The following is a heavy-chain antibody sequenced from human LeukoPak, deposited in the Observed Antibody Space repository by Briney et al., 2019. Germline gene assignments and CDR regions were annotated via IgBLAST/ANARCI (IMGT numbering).Heavy chain of an antibody. CDR3: ARARRSSITISGVVTYYYYGMDV. V-gene: IGHV1-2*02. J-gene: IGHJ6*02. CDR2: INPNSGGT. Sequence: EASVKVSCKASGYTFTGYYMHWVRQAPGQGLEWMGWINPNSGGTNYAQKFQGRVTMTRDTSISTAYMELSRLRSDDTAVYYCARARRSSITISGVVTYYYYGMDVWGQGTTVTVSS. D-gene: IGHD3-3*01. CDR1: GYTFTGYY.